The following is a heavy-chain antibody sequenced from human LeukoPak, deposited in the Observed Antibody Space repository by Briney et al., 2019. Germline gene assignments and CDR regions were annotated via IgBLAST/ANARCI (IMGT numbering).Heavy chain of an antibody. CDR3: ARSRVTPLWYFDY. J-gene: IGHJ4*02. V-gene: IGHV4-34*01. D-gene: IGHD2-21*02. Sequence: SETLSLTCAVYGGSFSGYYWSWIRQPPGKGLEWIGEINHSGNTNYNPSLKSRVTISVDTSKNQFSLKLSSVTAADTAVYYCARSRVTPLWYFDYWGQGTLVTVSS. CDR1: GGSFSGYY. CDR2: INHSGNT.